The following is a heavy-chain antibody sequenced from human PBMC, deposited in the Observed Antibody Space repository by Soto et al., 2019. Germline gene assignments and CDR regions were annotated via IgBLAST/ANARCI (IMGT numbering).Heavy chain of an antibody. J-gene: IGHJ6*03. D-gene: IGHD5-12*01. CDR3: ARGPDKVAGFLYYYSYMDV. V-gene: IGHV1-8*01. Sequence: ASVKVSFKASGYTFTSYDINWVRQATGQGLEWMGWMNPNSGNTGYAQKFQGRVTMTRNTSISTAYMELSSLRSEDTAVYYCARGPDKVAGFLYYYSYMDVWGKGTTVTVSS. CDR2: MNPNSGNT. CDR1: GYTFTSYD.